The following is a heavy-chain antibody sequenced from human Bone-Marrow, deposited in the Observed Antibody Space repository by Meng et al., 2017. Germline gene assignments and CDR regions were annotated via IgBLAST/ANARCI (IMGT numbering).Heavy chain of an antibody. D-gene: IGHD3-3*01. Sequence: GSLRLSCAVYGGSFSGYYWSWIRQPPGKGLEWIGEINHSGSTNYNPSLKSRVTISVDTSKNQFSLKLSSVTAADTAVYYCARAADFWSGYYFRLSRHWFDPWGQGTLVTVSS. V-gene: IGHV4-34*01. CDR3: ARAADFWSGYYFRLSRHWFDP. J-gene: IGHJ5*02. CDR1: GGSFSGYY. CDR2: INHSGST.